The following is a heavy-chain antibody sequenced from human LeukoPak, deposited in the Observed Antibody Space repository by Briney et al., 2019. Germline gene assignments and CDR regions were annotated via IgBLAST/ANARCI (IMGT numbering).Heavy chain of an antibody. Sequence: PGGSLRLSCAASGFTFSSYSMNWVRQAPGKGLEWVSSISSSSSYIYYADSVKGRFTISRDNAKNSLYLQLNSLRAGDTAVYYCARDDGSYSRSPGFDNWGQGTLVTVSS. J-gene: IGHJ4*02. V-gene: IGHV3-21*01. D-gene: IGHD1-26*01. CDR2: ISSSSSYI. CDR3: ARDDGSYSRSPGFDN. CDR1: GFTFSSYS.